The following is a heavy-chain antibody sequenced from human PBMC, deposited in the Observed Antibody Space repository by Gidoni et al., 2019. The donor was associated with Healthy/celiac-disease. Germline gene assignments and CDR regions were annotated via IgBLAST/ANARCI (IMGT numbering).Heavy chain of an antibody. CDR2: IYTSGST. D-gene: IGHD3-3*01. J-gene: IGHJ2*01. CDR1: GGSISSYY. Sequence: QVQLQESGPGLVKPSETLSLTCTVSGGSISSYYWSWIRQPAGKGLEWIGRIYTSGSTNYNPFLKSRVTMSVDTSKNQFSLKLSSVTAADTAVYYCARDEAMYDFWSGYQGWYFDLWGRGTLVTVSS. CDR3: ARDEAMYDFWSGYQGWYFDL. V-gene: IGHV4-4*07.